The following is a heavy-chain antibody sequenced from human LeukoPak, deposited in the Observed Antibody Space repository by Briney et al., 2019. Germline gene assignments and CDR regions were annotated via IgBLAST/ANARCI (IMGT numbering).Heavy chain of an antibody. CDR2: IKSNNDGGKT. CDR3: TPVMVEDRGF. V-gene: IGHV3-15*01. Sequence: GGALRLSCAASGFIFNKAWMNWVRQAPGKGPEWVGRIKSNNDGGKTDYASPVEGRFIISRDDSKNTIYLQMNRLIIDDTAIYYCTPVMVEDRGFWGQGTLVTVSS. D-gene: IGHD2-21*01. J-gene: IGHJ4*02. CDR1: GFIFNKAW.